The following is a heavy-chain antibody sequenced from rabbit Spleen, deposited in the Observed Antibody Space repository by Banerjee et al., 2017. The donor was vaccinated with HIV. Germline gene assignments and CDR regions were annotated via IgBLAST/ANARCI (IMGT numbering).Heavy chain of an antibody. D-gene: IGHD5-1*01. Sequence: QSLEESGGDLVKPEGSLTLTCTASGFDFSSNAMCWVRQAPGKGPEWIACIATGSSGSTYYASWAKGRFTISKTSSTTVTLQMTSLTAADTATYFCARDLVTVIGWNFNLWGPGTLVTVS. CDR3: ARDLVTVIGWNFNL. J-gene: IGHJ4*01. V-gene: IGHV1S40*01. CDR1: GFDFSSNA. CDR2: IATGSSGST.